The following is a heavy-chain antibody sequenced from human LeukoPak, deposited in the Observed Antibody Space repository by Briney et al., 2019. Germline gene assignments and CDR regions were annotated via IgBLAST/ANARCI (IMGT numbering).Heavy chain of an antibody. D-gene: IGHD2-21*01. V-gene: IGHV3-23*01. Sequence: GGSLRLSCAASGFTFSSYAMSWVRQAPGKGLEWVSAISGSGGSTYYADSVKGRFTISRDNSKNTLYLQMNSLRAEDTAVYYCARMIAIEPDAFDVWGQGTMVTVSS. CDR2: ISGSGGST. J-gene: IGHJ3*01. CDR1: GFTFSSYA. CDR3: ARMIAIEPDAFDV.